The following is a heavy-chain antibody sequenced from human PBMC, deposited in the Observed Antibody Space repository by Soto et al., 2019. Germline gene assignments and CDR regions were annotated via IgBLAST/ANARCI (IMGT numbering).Heavy chain of an antibody. CDR2: IYTSGST. CDR3: ARGGGYSYGYASDYYYYGMDI. CDR1: GGSISSYY. Sequence: SETLSLTCTVSGGSISSYYWSWIRQPAGKGLEWIGRIYTSGSTNYNPSLKSRVTMSVDTSKNQFSLKLSSVTAADTAVYYCARGGGYSYGYASDYYYYGMDIWGQGTTVTVSS. V-gene: IGHV4-4*07. J-gene: IGHJ6*02. D-gene: IGHD5-18*01.